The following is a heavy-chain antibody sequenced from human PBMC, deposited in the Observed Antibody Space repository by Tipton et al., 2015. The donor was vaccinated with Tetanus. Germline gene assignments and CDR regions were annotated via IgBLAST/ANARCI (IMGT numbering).Heavy chain of an antibody. V-gene: IGHV4-4*07. CDR1: GGSISSSY. Sequence: TLSLTCNVSGGSISSSYWSWIRQPAGKGLEWIGRIYTDVHTRGSTTYNPSLKNRVSMSVDTSKNQLSLKLTSMTAADTAVYYCARRGDNWFFDLWGRGTLVTVSS. D-gene: IGHD2-21*01. CDR2: IYTDVHTRGST. CDR3: ARRGDNWFFDL. J-gene: IGHJ2*01.